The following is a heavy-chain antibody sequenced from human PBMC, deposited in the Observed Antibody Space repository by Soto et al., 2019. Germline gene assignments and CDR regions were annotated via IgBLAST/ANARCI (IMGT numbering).Heavy chain of an antibody. CDR2: IKQDGSDR. J-gene: IGHJ4*02. CDR3: ARARFLEWLPSLFDY. CDR1: GFTFSSSW. V-gene: IGHV3-7*03. Sequence: VHLVESGGGLVQPGGSLRLSCAASGFTFSSSWMSWVRQAPGKGLEWVASIKQDGSDRKYVDSLKGRFTISRDNAKNSLYLQINSLIAEDTAVYYCARARFLEWLPSLFDYWGQGTLVTVSS. D-gene: IGHD3-3*01.